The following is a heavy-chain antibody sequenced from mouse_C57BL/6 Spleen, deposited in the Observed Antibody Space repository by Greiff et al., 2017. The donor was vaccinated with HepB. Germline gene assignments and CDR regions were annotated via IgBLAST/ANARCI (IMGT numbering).Heavy chain of an antibody. D-gene: IGHD2-3*01. V-gene: IGHV1-50*01. Sequence: QVQLQQSGAELVKPGASVKLSCKASGYTFTSYWMQWVKQRPGQGLEWIGEIDPSDSYTNYNQKFKGKATLTVDTSSSTADMQLSSLTSEDSAVYYCARGDGYYHYWYFDVWGTGTTVTVSS. CDR2: IDPSDSYT. CDR1: GYTFTSYW. J-gene: IGHJ1*03. CDR3: ARGDGYYHYWYFDV.